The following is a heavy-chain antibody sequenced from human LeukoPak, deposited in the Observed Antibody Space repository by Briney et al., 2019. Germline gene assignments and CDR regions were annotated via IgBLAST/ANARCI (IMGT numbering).Heavy chain of an antibody. Sequence: GGSLKLSCAASGFTFSGSAMHWVRQASGKGLEWVGRIRSKANSYATAYAASVKGRFTISRDDSKNTAYLQMNSLKTEDTAVYYCTSLYCSGGSCPTRGFQHWGQGTLVTVSS. J-gene: IGHJ1*01. CDR2: IRSKANSYAT. CDR1: GFTFSGSA. D-gene: IGHD2-15*01. V-gene: IGHV3-73*01. CDR3: TSLYCSGGSCPTRGFQH.